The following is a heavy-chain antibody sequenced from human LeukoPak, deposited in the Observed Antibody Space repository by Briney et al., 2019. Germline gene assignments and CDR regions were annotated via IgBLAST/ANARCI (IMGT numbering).Heavy chain of an antibody. D-gene: IGHD2-2*01. J-gene: IGHJ5*02. CDR3: ARRKHYCSSTSCYNWFDP. CDR2: IYYSGST. CDR1: GGSISSYY. V-gene: IGHV4-59*08. Sequence: SETLSLTCTVSGGSISSYYWSWIRQPPGKGLEWIGYIYYSGSTNYNPSLKSRVTISVDTSKNQFSLKLSSVTAADTAVYYCARRKHYCSSTSCYNWFDPWGQGTLVTVSS.